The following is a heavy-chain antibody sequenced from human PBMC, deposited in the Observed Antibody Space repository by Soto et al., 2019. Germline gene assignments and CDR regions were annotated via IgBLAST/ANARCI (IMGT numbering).Heavy chain of an antibody. V-gene: IGHV3-30*18. D-gene: IGHD1-26*01. Sequence: PGGCLRLSCVASGFTFSSYCMHWVRQAPGKGLEWVAIISYDGSNTYYADSVKGRFTISRDNSKNTLYLQMNSLRAEDTSVYYCAKEGGLSGSYYISSSYYFDYWGQGTLVTVSS. CDR3: AKEGGLSGSYYISSSYYFDY. CDR1: GFTFSSYC. CDR2: ISYDGSNT. J-gene: IGHJ4*02.